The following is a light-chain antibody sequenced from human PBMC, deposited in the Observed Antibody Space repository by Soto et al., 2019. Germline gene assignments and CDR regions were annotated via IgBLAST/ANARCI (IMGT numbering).Light chain of an antibody. CDR1: SSDVGSYNL. CDR3: CSYAGSSSYV. J-gene: IGLJ1*01. Sequence: QSALTQPASASGSPGQSITISCTGTSSDVGSYNLVSWYQQHPGKAPKLMIYEGSKRPSGVSNRFSGSKSGNTASLTSSGLQAEDEADYYCCSYAGSSSYVFGTGTKLTVL. CDR2: EGS. V-gene: IGLV2-23*01.